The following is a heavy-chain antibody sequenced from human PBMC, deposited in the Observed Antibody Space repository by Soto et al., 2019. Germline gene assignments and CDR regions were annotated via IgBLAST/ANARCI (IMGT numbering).Heavy chain of an antibody. J-gene: IGHJ6*03. CDR3: ARTRNNSYYDILTGYYSPGYYYYMDV. D-gene: IGHD3-9*01. V-gene: IGHV4-34*01. Sequence: SETLSLTCAVYGGSFSGYYWSWIRQPPGKGLEWIGEINHSGSTNYNPSLKSRVTISVDTSKNQVSLKLSSLTAADTAVYYCARTRNNSYYDILTGYYSPGYYYYMDVWGKGTTVTFSS. CDR2: INHSGST. CDR1: GGSFSGYY.